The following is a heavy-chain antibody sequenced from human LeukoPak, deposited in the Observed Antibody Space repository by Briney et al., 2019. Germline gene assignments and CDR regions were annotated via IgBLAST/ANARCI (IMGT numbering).Heavy chain of an antibody. Sequence: GGSLRLSCAASGFTFSSYAMSWVRQAPGKGLEWVSAISGSGGSTYYADSVKGRFTISRDNSKNTLYLQMNSLRAEDTAVYYCAKDRATYYYDSSGYGLPDYWGQGTLVTVSS. CDR3: AKDRATYYYDSSGYGLPDY. D-gene: IGHD3-22*01. V-gene: IGHV3-23*01. CDR1: GFTFSSYA. J-gene: IGHJ4*02. CDR2: ISGSGGST.